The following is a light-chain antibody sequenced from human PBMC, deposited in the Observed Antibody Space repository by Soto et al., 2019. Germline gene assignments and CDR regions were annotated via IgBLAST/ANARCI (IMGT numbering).Light chain of an antibody. J-gene: IGKJ3*01. CDR1: QSISYY. Sequence: DIQMTQSPSSLSASVGDRVTITCRARQSISYYLNWYRQKPGKAPELLIYAASSLQGGVPSRFSGSGSGTDFTLTINSLQPEDFATYYCQQSFSAPFTFGPGTKVDIK. CDR2: AAS. CDR3: QQSFSAPFT. V-gene: IGKV1-39*01.